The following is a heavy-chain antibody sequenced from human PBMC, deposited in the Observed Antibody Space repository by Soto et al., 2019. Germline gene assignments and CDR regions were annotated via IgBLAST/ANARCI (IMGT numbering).Heavy chain of an antibody. J-gene: IGHJ6*02. CDR2: INPNSGGT. D-gene: IGHD3-3*01. V-gene: IGHV1-2*04. CDR1: GYTFTGYY. CDR3: TIFGVVIIPIVDRFGMDV. Sequence: ASVKVSCKASGYTFTGYYMHWVRQAPGQGLEWMGWINPNSGGTNYAQKFQGWVTMTRDTSISTAYMELSRLRSDDTAVYYCTIFGVVIIPIVDRFGMDVWGQGTTVTVSS.